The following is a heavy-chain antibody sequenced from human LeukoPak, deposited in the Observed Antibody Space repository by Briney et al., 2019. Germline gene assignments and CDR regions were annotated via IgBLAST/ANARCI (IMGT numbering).Heavy chain of an antibody. D-gene: IGHD3-3*01. Sequence: GGSLRLSCAAPGFTFSSYWMHWVRQAPGKGLVWVSRINSDGSSTSYADSVKGRFTISRDNAKNTLYLQMNSLRAEDTAVYYCARENGYYLFDYWGQGTLVTVTS. V-gene: IGHV3-74*01. CDR1: GFTFSSYW. CDR2: INSDGSST. CDR3: ARENGYYLFDY. J-gene: IGHJ4*02.